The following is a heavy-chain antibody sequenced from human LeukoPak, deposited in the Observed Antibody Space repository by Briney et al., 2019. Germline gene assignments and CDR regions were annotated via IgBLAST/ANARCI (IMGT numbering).Heavy chain of an antibody. V-gene: IGHV4-34*01. CDR1: GGSISSYY. CDR3: ARRDTGIAVAGTGGNFDY. D-gene: IGHD6-19*01. Sequence: SETLSLTCTVSGGSISSYYWSWIRQPPGKGLEWIGEINHSGSTNYNPSLKSRVTISVDTSKNQFSLKLSSVTAADTAVYYCARRDTGIAVAGTGGNFDYWGQGTLVTVSS. CDR2: INHSGST. J-gene: IGHJ4*02.